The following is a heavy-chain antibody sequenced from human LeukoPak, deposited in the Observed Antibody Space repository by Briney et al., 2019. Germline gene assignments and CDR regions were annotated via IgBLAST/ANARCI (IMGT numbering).Heavy chain of an antibody. CDR1: GGTFSSYV. Sequence: ASVKVSCKASGGTFSSYVINWVRQAPGQGLEWMGGMNPNSGNTGYAQKFQGRVTMTRNTSISTAYMELSSPRSEDTAVYYCARGARGDDFDYWGQGTLVTVSS. J-gene: IGHJ4*02. D-gene: IGHD4-17*01. CDR3: ARGARGDDFDY. V-gene: IGHV1-8*02. CDR2: MNPNSGNT.